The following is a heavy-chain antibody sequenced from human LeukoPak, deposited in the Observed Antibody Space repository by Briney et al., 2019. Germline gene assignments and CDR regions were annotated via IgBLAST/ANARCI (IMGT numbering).Heavy chain of an antibody. Sequence: GGSLRLSCTVSRFTVSSNSMSWVRQAPGKGLEWVSFIFSSTHYSDSVKGRFTISRDNSKNTLYLQMNSLRAEGTAVYYCARRAGAYSHPYDYWGQGTLVTVSS. V-gene: IGHV3-53*01. D-gene: IGHD4/OR15-4a*01. CDR1: RFTVSSNS. CDR2: IFSST. J-gene: IGHJ4*02. CDR3: ARRAGAYSHPYDY.